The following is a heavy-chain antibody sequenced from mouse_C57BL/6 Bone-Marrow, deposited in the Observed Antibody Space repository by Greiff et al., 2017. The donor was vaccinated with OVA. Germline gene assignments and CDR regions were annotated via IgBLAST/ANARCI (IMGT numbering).Heavy chain of an antibody. CDR1: GYTFTSYW. J-gene: IGHJ2*01. CDR3: ANVPLEY. CDR2: IHPNSGST. Sequence: QVQLQQPGAELVKPGASVKLSCKASGYTFTSYWMHWVKQRPGQGLEWIGMIHPNSGSTNYNAKFKSKATLTVDKSSRTAYIQLSSLTAEDSAVYYCANVPLEYWGQGTTLTVSS. V-gene: IGHV1-64*01. D-gene: IGHD6-1*01.